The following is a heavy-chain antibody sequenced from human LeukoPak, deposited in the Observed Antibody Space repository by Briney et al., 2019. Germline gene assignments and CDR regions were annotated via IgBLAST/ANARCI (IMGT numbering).Heavy chain of an antibody. CDR2: IYPGDSDT. Sequence: GESLKISCKGSGYSFTSYWIGWVRQMPGKGLEWMGIIYPGDSDTRYSPSFQGQVTISADKSISTAYLQWSSLKASDTAMYYCARISPGAYYYYYMDVWGKGTTVIVSS. V-gene: IGHV5-51*01. J-gene: IGHJ6*03. D-gene: IGHD1-1*01. CDR3: ARISPGAYYYYYMDV. CDR1: GYSFTSYW.